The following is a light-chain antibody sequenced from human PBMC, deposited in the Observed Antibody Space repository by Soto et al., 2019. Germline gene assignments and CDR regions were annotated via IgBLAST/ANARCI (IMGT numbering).Light chain of an antibody. V-gene: IGLV1-51*01. CDR3: GTWDSSLISGV. Sequence: QSVLTQPPSVSAAPGQKVTISCSGSSSNIANNYVSWYQQLPGTAPKLLIYDNDKRPSGIPDRFSGYKSGTSASLGITGLQPWDEADYYCGTWDSSLISGVFGGGTQLTVL. CDR2: DND. J-gene: IGLJ7*01. CDR1: SSNIANNY.